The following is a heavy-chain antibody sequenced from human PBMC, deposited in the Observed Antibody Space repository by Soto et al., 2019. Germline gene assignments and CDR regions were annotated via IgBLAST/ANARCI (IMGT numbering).Heavy chain of an antibody. J-gene: IGHJ4*02. D-gene: IGHD2-15*01. CDR2: MYSSGST. V-gene: IGHV4-30-4*01. CDR1: GGAINSDYYY. CDR3: VRGTDCATVEACHRYFAS. Sequence: QVRLQESGPGLVKSSQTLSLTCSVSGGAINSDYYYWGWVRQPPGKGLEWIGYMYSSGSTYSNPSLKSPVAMSVDTSQNHSCLSLSSVTAADTAVSFCVRGTDCATVEACHRYFASWGQGIPVTVSS.